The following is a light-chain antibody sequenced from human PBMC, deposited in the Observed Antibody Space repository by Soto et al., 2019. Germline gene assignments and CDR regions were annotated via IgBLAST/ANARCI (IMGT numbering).Light chain of an antibody. CDR3: SSYGGYNNVV. V-gene: IGLV2-8*01. CDR1: SSDVGGYNY. CDR2: EVN. J-gene: IGLJ1*01. Sequence: QSALTQPPSASGSPGQSVTISCTGTSSDVGGYNYVSWFRQHPGKAPKLIIHEVNQRPSGVPDRFSGSKSGNTASLTVSGLQAEDEGTYYCSSYGGYNNVVFGTGTKLTV.